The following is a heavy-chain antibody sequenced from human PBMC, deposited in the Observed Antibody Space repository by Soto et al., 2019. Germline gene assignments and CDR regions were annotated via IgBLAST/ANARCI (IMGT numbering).Heavy chain of an antibody. D-gene: IGHD6-13*01. CDR2: ISADGAGT. J-gene: IGHJ4*02. V-gene: IGHV3-23*01. CDR3: ARISSSSCTDY. CDR1: GFTFNTYA. Sequence: LRLSCAASGFTFNTYAMNWVRQAPGKGLEWVSAISADGAGTYYADSVKGRFTISRDNSKNTLSLQMNSLRAEDTAIFYCARISSSSCTDYWGQGTLVTVSS.